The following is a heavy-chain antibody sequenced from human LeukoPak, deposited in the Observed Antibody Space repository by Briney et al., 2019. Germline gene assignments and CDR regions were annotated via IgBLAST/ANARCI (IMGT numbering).Heavy chain of an antibody. D-gene: IGHD3-22*01. V-gene: IGHV3-64*02. CDR3: ARADYDSSAYYADF. CDR1: GFTFSNFA. J-gene: IGHJ4*02. CDR2: ISSDGGSP. Sequence: GGSLRLSCVASGFTFSNFAMNWVRQAPGKGLEYVSAISSDGGSPYYADSVKGRFTISRDNSKNTLYLQMGSLRAEDMAVYYCARADYDSSAYYADFWGQGTLVTVSS.